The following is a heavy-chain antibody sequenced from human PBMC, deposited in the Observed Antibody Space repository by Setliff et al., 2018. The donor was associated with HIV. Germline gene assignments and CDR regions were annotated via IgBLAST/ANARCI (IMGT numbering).Heavy chain of an antibody. D-gene: IGHD3-10*01. J-gene: IGHJ2*01. CDR3: ARDDHYYDSGSYYSDWYFDL. CDR2: IIPIFGTS. Sequence: SVKVSCKASGGTFSSYAISWVRQAPGHGLEWMGGIIPIFGTSSYAQKFQGRVTITADESTSTADMELSSLRSEDTAVYYCARDDHYYDSGSYYSDWYFDLWGRGTLVTVSS. V-gene: IGHV1-69*13. CDR1: GGTFSSYA.